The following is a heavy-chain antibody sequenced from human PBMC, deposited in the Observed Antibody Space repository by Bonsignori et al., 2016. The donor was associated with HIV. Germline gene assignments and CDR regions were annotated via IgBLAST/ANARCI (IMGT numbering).Heavy chain of an antibody. J-gene: IGHJ4*02. CDR1: GGSISSGDYY. Sequence: SETLSLTCSVSGGSISSGDYYWYWIRQPPGKGLEWIGYVYYSGGTYYNPSLKSRVTISVDTSKNQFSLKLSSVTAADTAMYYCVRGSYYYGSGITETDYWGQGTLVTVSS. V-gene: IGHV4-30-4*08. CDR2: VYYSGGT. D-gene: IGHD3-10*01. CDR3: VRGSYYYGSGITETDY.